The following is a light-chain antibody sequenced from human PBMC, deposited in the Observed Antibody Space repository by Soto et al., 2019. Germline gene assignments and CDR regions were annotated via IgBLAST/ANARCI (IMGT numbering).Light chain of an antibody. J-gene: IGKJ1*01. CDR2: KAS. CDR1: QSISSW. Sequence: DIQMTQSPSTLSASVGDRVTITCRASQSISSWLAWYQQKPGKAPKLLIYKASSLESGVPSRFSGSGSGTKFTLTISSLQPDDFATYYCQQYNSYRWTFGQGTKVDIK. V-gene: IGKV1-5*03. CDR3: QQYNSYRWT.